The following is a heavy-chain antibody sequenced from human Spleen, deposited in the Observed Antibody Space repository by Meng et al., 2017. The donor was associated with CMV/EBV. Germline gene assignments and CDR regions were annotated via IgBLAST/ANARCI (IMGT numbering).Heavy chain of an antibody. Sequence: GGSLRLSCAASGFTFNSYSMNWVRQAPGKGLEWVSSISSSSSYIYYADSVKGRFTISRDNAKNSLYLQMNSLRAEDTAVYYCARRCYYDSSGCSDAFDIWGQGTMVTVSS. CDR3: ARRCYYDSSGCSDAFDI. CDR2: ISSSSSYI. V-gene: IGHV3-21*01. CDR1: GFTFNSYS. D-gene: IGHD3-22*01. J-gene: IGHJ3*02.